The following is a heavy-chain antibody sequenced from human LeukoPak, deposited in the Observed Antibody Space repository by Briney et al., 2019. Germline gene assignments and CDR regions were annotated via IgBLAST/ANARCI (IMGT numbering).Heavy chain of an antibody. CDR1: GGSISSGGYY. CDR2: IYYSGST. J-gene: IGHJ6*03. V-gene: IGHV4-31*03. Sequence: PSQTLSLTCTVSGGSISSGGYYWSWIRQHPGKGLEWIGYIYYSGSTYYNLSLKSRVTISVDTSKNQFSLKLSPVTAADTAVYYCASGTNYYYYMDVWGKGTTVTVSS. CDR3: ASGTNYYYYMDV. D-gene: IGHD1-1*01.